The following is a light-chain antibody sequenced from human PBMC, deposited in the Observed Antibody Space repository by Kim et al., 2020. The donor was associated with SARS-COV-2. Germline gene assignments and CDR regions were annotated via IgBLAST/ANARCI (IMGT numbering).Light chain of an antibody. Sequence: ASVKRACTQRRGHSSYAIAWHQQQTEKGPRYWMKVNSDGSHSKGDGIPDRFSGASSGAERYLTISSLQSEDEADYYCQTWGTGSVVFGGGTQLAVL. CDR1: RGHSSYA. CDR3: QTWGTGSVV. V-gene: IGLV4-69*01. J-gene: IGLJ2*01. CDR2: VNSDGSH.